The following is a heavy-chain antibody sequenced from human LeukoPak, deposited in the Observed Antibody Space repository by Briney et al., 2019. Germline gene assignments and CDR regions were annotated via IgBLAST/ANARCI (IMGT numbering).Heavy chain of an antibody. CDR3: ARTQRITMVRGVNWFDP. CDR2: ISAYNGNT. J-gene: IGHJ5*02. CDR1: GYTFTSHG. Sequence: ASVKVSCKASGYTFTSHGISWVRQAPGQGLEWMGWISAYNGNTNYAQKLQGRVTMTTDTSTSTAYMELRSLRSDDTAVYYCARTQRITMVRGVNWFDPWGQGTLVTVSS. V-gene: IGHV1-18*01. D-gene: IGHD3-10*01.